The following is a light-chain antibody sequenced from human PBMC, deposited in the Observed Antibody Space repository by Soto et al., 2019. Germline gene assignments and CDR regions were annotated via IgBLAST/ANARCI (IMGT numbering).Light chain of an antibody. CDR3: QSYESSPSGYV. CDR1: SSNIGAGYD. J-gene: IGLJ1*01. Sequence: QSVLAQPPSVSGAPGQRVTISCTGSSSNIGAGYDVHWYQQLPGTAPKLLIYGDTNRPSGVPDRFSGSKSATSASLAITGLQAEDEADYYCQSYESSPSGYVFGTGTKVTLL. V-gene: IGLV1-40*01. CDR2: GDT.